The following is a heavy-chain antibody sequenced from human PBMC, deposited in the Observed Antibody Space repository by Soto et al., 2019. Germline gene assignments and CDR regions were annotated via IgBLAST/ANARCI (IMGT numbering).Heavy chain of an antibody. CDR3: ARVQNYYGSGSYYNEGYYYYGMDV. CDR2: IIPIFGTA. CDR1: GGTFSSYA. Sequence: SVKVYCKASGGTFSSYAISWVRQAPGQVLEWMGGIIPIFGTANYAQKFQGRVTITADESTSTAYMELSSLRSEDTAVYYCARVQNYYGSGSYYNEGYYYYGMDVWGQGTTVTVSS. J-gene: IGHJ6*02. V-gene: IGHV1-69*01. D-gene: IGHD3-10*01.